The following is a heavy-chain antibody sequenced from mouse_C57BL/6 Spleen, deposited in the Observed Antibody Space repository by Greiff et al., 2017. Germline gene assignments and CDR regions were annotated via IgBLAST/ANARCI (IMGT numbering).Heavy chain of an antibody. Sequence: VQLQQSGPGLVAPSQSLFITCTVSGFSLTSYAISWVRQPPGKGLEWLGVIWTGGGTNYNSALKSRLSISKYNSKSQVFLKMNSLQTDDTARYYCARNGKIYYYSSSSFTYWGQGTLVTVSA. D-gene: IGHD1-1*01. CDR3: ARNGKIYYYSSSSFTY. CDR1: GFSLTSYA. CDR2: IWTGGGT. J-gene: IGHJ3*01. V-gene: IGHV2-9-1*01.